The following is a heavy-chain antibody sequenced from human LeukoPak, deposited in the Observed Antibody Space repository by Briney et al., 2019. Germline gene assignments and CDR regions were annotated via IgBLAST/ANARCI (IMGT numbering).Heavy chain of an antibody. V-gene: IGHV4-59*08. Sequence: SETLSLTCTVSGGSISSYYWSRIRQPPGKGLEWIGYIYYSGSTNYNPSLKSRVTISVDTSKNQFSLKLSSVAAADTAVYYCARRGYYDFWSGNYYFDYWGQGTLVTVSS. J-gene: IGHJ4*02. CDR1: GGSISSYY. CDR2: IYYSGST. CDR3: ARRGYYDFWSGNYYFDY. D-gene: IGHD3-3*01.